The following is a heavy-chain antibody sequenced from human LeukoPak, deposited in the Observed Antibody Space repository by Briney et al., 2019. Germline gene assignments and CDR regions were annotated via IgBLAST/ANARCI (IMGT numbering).Heavy chain of an antibody. V-gene: IGHV3-21*01. CDR1: GFTFSSYS. J-gene: IGHJ4*02. D-gene: IGHD6-13*01. CDR2: ISSSNSYI. Sequence: PGGSLRLSCAASGFTFSSYSMNWVRQAPGKGLEWVSSISSSNSYIYYADSVKGRFTISRDNAKNSLYLQMNSLRAEDTAVYYCARGQAAAGDYWGQGTLVTVSS. CDR3: ARGQAAAGDY.